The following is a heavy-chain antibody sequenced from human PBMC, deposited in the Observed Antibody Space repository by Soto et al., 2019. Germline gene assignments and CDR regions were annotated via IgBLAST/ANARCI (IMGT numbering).Heavy chain of an antibody. Sequence: SGPTLVNPTETLTLTCTVSGFSLSNARMGVSWIRQPPGKALEWLAHIFSNDEKSYSTSLKSRLTISKDTSKSQVVLTMTNMDPVDTATYYCARMKSGSSSPWYFDYWGQGTLVTVSS. CDR1: GFSLSNARMG. CDR2: IFSNDEK. D-gene: IGHD6-6*01. CDR3: ARMKSGSSSPWYFDY. V-gene: IGHV2-26*01. J-gene: IGHJ4*02.